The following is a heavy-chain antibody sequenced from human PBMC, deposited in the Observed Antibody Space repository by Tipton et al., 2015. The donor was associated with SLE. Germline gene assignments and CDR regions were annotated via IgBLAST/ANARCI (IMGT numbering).Heavy chain of an antibody. V-gene: IGHV4-59*01. Sequence: TLSLTCTVSGGSISSYYWSWIRQPPGKGLEWIGYIYYSGSTNYNPSLKSRVTISVDTSKNQFSLKLSSVTAADTAVYYCARAFSMDVWGQGTTVTVSS. CDR1: GGSISSYY. CDR3: ARAFSMDV. CDR2: IYYSGST. J-gene: IGHJ6*02.